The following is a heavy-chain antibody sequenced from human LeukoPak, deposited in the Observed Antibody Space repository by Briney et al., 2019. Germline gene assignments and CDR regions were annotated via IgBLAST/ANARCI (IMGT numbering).Heavy chain of an antibody. CDR1: RFTFSSYS. CDR3: ARESGPYDFWSGYYKRGYFDY. J-gene: IGHJ4*02. V-gene: IGHV3-21*01. Sequence: PRGSLRLSCAASRFTFSSYSMNWVRQAPGKGLEWVSSISSSSSSYICYADSVKGRFTISRDNAKNSLYLQMNSLRAEDTAVYYCARESGPYDFWSGYYKRGYFDYWGQGTLVTVSS. CDR2: ISSSSSSYI. D-gene: IGHD3-3*01.